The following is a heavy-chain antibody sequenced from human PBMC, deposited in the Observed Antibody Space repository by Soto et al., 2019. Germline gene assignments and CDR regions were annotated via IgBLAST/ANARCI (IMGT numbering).Heavy chain of an antibody. V-gene: IGHV1-18*04. CDR1: GYTFASSG. J-gene: IGHJ4*02. CDR3: AIGYGSGTQSAFFVDY. Sequence: QVQLVQSGAEVKKPGASVKVSCKTSGYTFASSGISWVRQAPGQGLEWMGWISAYKRNTNYAQKLQRRLTMTTDSSASTAYMELWSLRSDETGVYYCAIGYGSGTQSAFFVDYWGQGALVTASA. D-gene: IGHD3-10*01. CDR2: ISAYKRNT.